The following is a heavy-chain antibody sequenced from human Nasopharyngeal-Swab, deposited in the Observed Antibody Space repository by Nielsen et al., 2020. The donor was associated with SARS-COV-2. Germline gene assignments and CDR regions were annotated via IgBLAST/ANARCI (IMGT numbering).Heavy chain of an antibody. Sequence: GESLKISCGVSGFSFSDSWIHWVRQAPGKGLVWVSRINSDGSHTGYADSVRGRFTISRDNAKNTVFLEMTSLRVGDTAVYHCARDFDKTGDWGQGTLVTVSS. J-gene: IGHJ4*02. CDR1: GFSFSDSW. D-gene: IGHD7-27*01. CDR3: ARDFDKTGD. CDR2: INSDGSHT. V-gene: IGHV3-74*01.